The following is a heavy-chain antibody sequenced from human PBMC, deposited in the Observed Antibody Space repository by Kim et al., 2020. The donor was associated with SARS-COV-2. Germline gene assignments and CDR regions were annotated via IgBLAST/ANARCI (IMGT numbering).Heavy chain of an antibody. D-gene: IGHD3-3*01. CDR1: GFTFSSYA. CDR3: ARDKAGFWSGTGDSGFDP. J-gene: IGHJ5*02. Sequence: GGSLRLSCAASGFTFSSYAMHWVRQAPGKGLEWVAVISYDGSNKYYADSVKGRFTISRDNSKNTLYLQMNSLRAEDTAVYYCARDKAGFWSGTGDSGFDPWGQGTLVTVSS. V-gene: IGHV3-30-3*01. CDR2: ISYDGSNK.